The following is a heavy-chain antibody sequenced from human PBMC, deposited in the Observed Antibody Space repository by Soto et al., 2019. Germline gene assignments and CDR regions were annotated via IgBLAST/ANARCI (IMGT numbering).Heavy chain of an antibody. J-gene: IGHJ4*02. V-gene: IGHV3-23*01. CDR3: AKHQSIVGATTARGGIFDY. CDR2: ISGSGGST. CDR1: GFTFSSYA. Sequence: EVQLFESGGGLVQPGGSLRLSCAASGFTFSSYAMSWVRQAPGKGLEWVSAISGSGGSTYYADSVKGRFTISRDNSKNTLYLQMNSLRAEDTAVYYCAKHQSIVGATTARGGIFDYWGQGTLVTVSS. D-gene: IGHD1-26*01.